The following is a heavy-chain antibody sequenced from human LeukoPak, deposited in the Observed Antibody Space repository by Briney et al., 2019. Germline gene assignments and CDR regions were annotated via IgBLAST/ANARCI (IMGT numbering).Heavy chain of an antibody. CDR1: GYSITSGYY. CDR3: ARRYSNYFFDY. Sequence: SETLSLTCAVSGYSITSGYYWAWIRQPPGKGLEWFGNIYHSGSTYYNPSLKSRVTISVDTSKNQLSLKLSSVTAADTAVYYCARRYSNYFFDYWGQGTLVTVSS. CDR2: IYHSGST. J-gene: IGHJ4*02. V-gene: IGHV4-38-2*01. D-gene: IGHD4-11*01.